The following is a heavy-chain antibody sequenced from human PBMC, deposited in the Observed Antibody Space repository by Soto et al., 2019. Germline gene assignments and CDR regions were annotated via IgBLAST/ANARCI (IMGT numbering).Heavy chain of an antibody. J-gene: IGHJ5*02. CDR2: INHSGST. V-gene: IGHV4-34*01. Sequence: PSETLSLTCAVYGGSFSGYYWSWIHQPPGKGLEWIGEINHSGSTNYNPSLKSRVTISVDTSKNQFSLKLSSVTAADTAVYYCARGGITIFGVVISFNPWGQGTLVTVSS. CDR3: ARGGITIFGVVISFNP. D-gene: IGHD3-3*01. CDR1: GGSFSGYY.